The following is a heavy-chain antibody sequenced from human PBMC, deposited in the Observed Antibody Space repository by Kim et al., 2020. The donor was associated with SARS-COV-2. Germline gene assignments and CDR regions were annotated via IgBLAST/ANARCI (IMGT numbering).Heavy chain of an antibody. CDR2: IKPHSGGT. D-gene: IGHD2-15*01. V-gene: IGHV1-2*02. Sequence: ASVKVSCKTSGYIFTDYYIHWVRQAPGQGLEWMGWIKPHSGGTNYVQKFQGRVTMTSDASISTAFMELSGLTSDDTAVYFCARENLCRGGTCWSIFYGMDVWGQGTTVTVSS. J-gene: IGHJ6*02. CDR1: GYIFTDYY. CDR3: ARENLCRGGTCWSIFYGMDV.